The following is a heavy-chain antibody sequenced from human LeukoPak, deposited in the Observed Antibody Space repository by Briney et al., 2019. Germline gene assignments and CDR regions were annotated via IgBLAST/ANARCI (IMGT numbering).Heavy chain of an antibody. CDR3: ASGSGSYRTPYYYMDV. CDR1: GFTVSSNY. CDR2: IYSGGST. J-gene: IGHJ6*03. V-gene: IGHV3-53*01. Sequence: GGSLRLSCAASGFTVSSNYMSWVRQAPGKGLEWVSVIYSGGSTYYADSVKGRFTISRDNSTNTLYLQMNSPRAEDTAVYYCASGSGSYRTPYYYMDVWGTGTTVTVSS. D-gene: IGHD3-10*01.